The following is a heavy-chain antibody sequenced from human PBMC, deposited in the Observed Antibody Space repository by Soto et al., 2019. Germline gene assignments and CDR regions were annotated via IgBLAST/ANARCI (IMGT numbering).Heavy chain of an antibody. CDR3: VGSRTGALDY. D-gene: IGHD7-27*01. V-gene: IGHV1-2*02. CDR1: GFTFIGHY. CDR2: IDPNVGGGT. J-gene: IGHJ4*02. Sequence: SVKVSFKASGFTFIGHYVHWVRQAPGQGLEWLGWIDPNVGGGTVYAQKFQGRVSMTADTSTSVAHMDLSSLGGDDTAVYFCVGSRTGALDYWGPGAPVTVSS.